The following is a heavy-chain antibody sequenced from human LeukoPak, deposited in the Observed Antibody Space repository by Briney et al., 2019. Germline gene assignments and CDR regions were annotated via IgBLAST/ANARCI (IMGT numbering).Heavy chain of an antibody. CDR1: GYTFTIYG. J-gene: IGHJ4*02. Sequence: ASVRVSCRASGYTFTIYGISWVRQAPGQGRERMGSISAYNGNTNYAQKLQGRFTMTTDTSTSTAYMELRSLRSDDTAAYYCAKADGIAVAFDYWGQGTLVTVSS. CDR2: ISAYNGNT. CDR3: AKADGIAVAFDY. D-gene: IGHD6-19*01. V-gene: IGHV1-18*01.